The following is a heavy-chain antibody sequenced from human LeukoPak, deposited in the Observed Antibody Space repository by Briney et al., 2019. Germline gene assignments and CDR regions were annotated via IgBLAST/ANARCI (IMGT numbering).Heavy chain of an antibody. CDR3: ARGRELVDY. V-gene: IGHV3-13*04. CDR2: IGTAGDT. D-gene: IGHD1-26*01. CDR1: GFTFSGYD. J-gene: IGHJ4*02. Sequence: GGSLRLSCAASGFTFSGYDMHWVRQATGKGLEWVSAIGTAGDTYYPGSVKGRFTISRDNAKNTLFLQMNSLRAEDTAVYYCARGRELVDYWGQGTLVTVSS.